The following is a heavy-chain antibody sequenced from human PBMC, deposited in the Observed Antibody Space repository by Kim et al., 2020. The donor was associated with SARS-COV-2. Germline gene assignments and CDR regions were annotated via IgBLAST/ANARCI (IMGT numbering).Heavy chain of an antibody. D-gene: IGHD3-22*01. J-gene: IGHJ6*02. CDR3: AKLCLSDSSGYYYTLYYYYGMDV. Sequence: GGSLRLSCAASGFTFSSYAMSWVRQAPGKGLEWVSAISGSGGSTYYADSVKGRFTISRDNSKNTLYLQMNSLRAEDTAVYYCAKLCLSDSSGYYYTLYYYYGMDVWGQGTTVTVSS. CDR2: ISGSGGST. CDR1: GFTFSSYA. V-gene: IGHV3-23*01.